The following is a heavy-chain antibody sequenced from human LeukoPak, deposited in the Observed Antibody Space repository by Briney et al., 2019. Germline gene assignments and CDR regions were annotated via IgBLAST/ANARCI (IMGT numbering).Heavy chain of an antibody. CDR1: GGSFSGYY. CDR2: INHSGST. Sequence: SETLSLTCAVYGGSFSGYYWSWIRQPPGKGLEWIGEINHSGSTKYNPSLKSRVTRSVDTSNNQFSLKLSSVTAADTAVYYCARGYPRVVPAAMWGYYYYYMDVWGKGTTVTVSS. D-gene: IGHD2-2*01. CDR3: ARGYPRVVPAAMWGYYYYYMDV. J-gene: IGHJ6*03. V-gene: IGHV4-34*01.